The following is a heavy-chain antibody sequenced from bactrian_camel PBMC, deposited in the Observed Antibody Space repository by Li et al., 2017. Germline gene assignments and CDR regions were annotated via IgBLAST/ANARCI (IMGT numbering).Heavy chain of an antibody. V-gene: IGHV3S1*01. CDR2: IYASSGDT. CDR1: GNAISSIC. CDR3: AANFSSGRCSVDVTNFTY. J-gene: IGHJ4*01. D-gene: IGHD2*01. Sequence: VQLVESGGGSVQPGGSLTLSCVVSGNAISSICMAWFRQVPGKEREGLASIYASSGDTVYADSVKGRFTISQVNTKNTVSLTMNNLTPSDTAIYYCAANFSSGRCSVDVTNFTYRGQGTQVTVS.